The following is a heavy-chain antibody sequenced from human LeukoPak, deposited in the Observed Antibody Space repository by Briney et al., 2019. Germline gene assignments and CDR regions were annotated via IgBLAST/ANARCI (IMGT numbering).Heavy chain of an antibody. CDR2: INPNGGGT. V-gene: IGHV1-2*06. J-gene: IGHJ5*02. D-gene: IGHD3-22*01. Sequence: ASVKVSCKASENTLTGYYMHWVRQAPGQGLEWMGRINPNGGGTNYAQKFQGRVTMTRDTSISTAYMELSSLTSDDTAVYYCCMIRTHTDPWGQGTLVTVSS. CDR1: ENTLTGYY. CDR3: CMIRTHTDP.